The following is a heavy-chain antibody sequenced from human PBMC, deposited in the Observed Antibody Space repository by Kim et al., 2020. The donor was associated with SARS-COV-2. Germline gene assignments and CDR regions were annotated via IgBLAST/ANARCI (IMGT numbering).Heavy chain of an antibody. CDR1: NGSISSTSYY. V-gene: IGHV4-39*07. CDR3: ARDEGGYGYGPFVH. Sequence: SETLSLTCTVSNGSISSTSYYWGWFRQPPGKGLEWIGSVYSSGTTYYNPSLKSRVTISLDTSQNYFSLKLNSVTAADTAVYFCARDEGGYGYGPFVHWGRGTLV. CDR2: VYSSGTT. D-gene: IGHD5-18*01. J-gene: IGHJ4*02.